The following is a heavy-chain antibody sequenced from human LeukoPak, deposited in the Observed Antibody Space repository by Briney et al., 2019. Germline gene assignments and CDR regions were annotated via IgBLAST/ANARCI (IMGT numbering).Heavy chain of an antibody. Sequence: SETLSPTCTVSGGSISSSSYYWGWIRQPPGKGLEWIGSIYYSGSTYYNPSLKSRVTISVDTSKNQFSLKLSSVTAADTAVYYCARRRMACWFDPWGQGTLVTVSS. J-gene: IGHJ5*02. CDR2: IYYSGST. V-gene: IGHV4-39*01. CDR1: GGSISSSSYY. D-gene: IGHD5-24*01. CDR3: ARRRMACWFDP.